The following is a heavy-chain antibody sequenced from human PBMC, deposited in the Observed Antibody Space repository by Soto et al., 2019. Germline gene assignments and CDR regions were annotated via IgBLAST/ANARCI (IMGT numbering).Heavy chain of an antibody. D-gene: IGHD3-10*01. CDR1: GGTFSSYT. J-gene: IGHJ6*02. CDR2: INAGNGNT. CDR3: ARDRRIIGAKYYYYYYGMDV. Sequence: GASVKVSCKASGGTFSSYTISWVRQAPGQGLEWMGWINAGNGNTKYSQKFQGRVTITRDTSASTAYMELSSLRSEDTAVYYCARDRRIIGAKYYYYYYGMDVWGQGTTVTVSS. V-gene: IGHV1-3*01.